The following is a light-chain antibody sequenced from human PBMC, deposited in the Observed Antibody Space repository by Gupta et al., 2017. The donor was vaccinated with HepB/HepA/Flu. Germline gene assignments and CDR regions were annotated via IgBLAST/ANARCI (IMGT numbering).Light chain of an antibody. Sequence: QSAPSPPASVSGSPGQSFTISCTRTSSDVGSYHYVSWYPQPPCKAHKLRIYDVSNRPSGVSDRFSGSKSGNTASLTISGLQAEDEADYYCNSYTTSSTYVFGAGTKVTVL. CDR3: NSYTTSSTYV. CDR2: DVS. CDR1: SSDVGSYHY. J-gene: IGLJ1*01. V-gene: IGLV2-14*01.